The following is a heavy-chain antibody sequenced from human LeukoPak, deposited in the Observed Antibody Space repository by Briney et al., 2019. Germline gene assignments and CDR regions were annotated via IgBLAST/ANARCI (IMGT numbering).Heavy chain of an antibody. Sequence: VASVKVSCKASGYTFTGYYMHWVRPAPGQGLEWMGWINPNSGGTNYAQKFQGRVTMTRDTSISTAYMELSRLRSDDTAVYYCARDLRSSGLPFDYWGQGTLVTVSS. CDR3: ARDLRSSGLPFDY. CDR2: INPNSGGT. V-gene: IGHV1-2*02. J-gene: IGHJ4*02. D-gene: IGHD3-10*01. CDR1: GYTFTGYY.